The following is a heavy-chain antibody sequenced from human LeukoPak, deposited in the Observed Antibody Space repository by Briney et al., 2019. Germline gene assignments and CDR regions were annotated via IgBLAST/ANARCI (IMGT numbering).Heavy chain of an antibody. J-gene: IGHJ4*02. D-gene: IGHD3-3*01. CDR2: IYYSGST. Sequence: SETLSLTCTVSGGSISSSSYYWGWIRQPPGKGLEWIGSIYYSGSTYYNPSLKSRVTISVDTSKNQFSLKLSSVTAADTAVYYCASLPWVLEWLSHYWGQGTLVTVSS. CDR3: ASLPWVLEWLSHY. V-gene: IGHV4-39*01. CDR1: GGSISSSSYY.